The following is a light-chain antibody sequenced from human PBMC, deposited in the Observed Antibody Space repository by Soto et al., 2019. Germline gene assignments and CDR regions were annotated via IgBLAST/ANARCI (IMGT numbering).Light chain of an antibody. CDR2: DNN. J-gene: IGLJ3*02. CDR1: RSNIGNNY. CDR3: GTWDTSLSAGV. V-gene: IGLV1-51*01. Sequence: SVLRQPPAVSAAPGQKVTISAPGSRSNIGNNYVSWYQQLPGTAPKLLIYDNNKRPSGIPDRFSGSKSGTSATLGVTGLQTGDEADYYCGTWDTSLSAGVFGGGTKLTVL.